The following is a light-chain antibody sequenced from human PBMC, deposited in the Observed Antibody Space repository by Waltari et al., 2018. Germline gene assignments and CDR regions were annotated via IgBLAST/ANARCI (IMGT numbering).Light chain of an antibody. J-gene: IGLJ3*02. V-gene: IGLV3-10*01. CDR2: EDT. Sequence: SYELTQPPSVSVSPGQTATITCSGDALSKKYHYWLHQKSGQAPVLCIYEDTKRPSGIPERVAGSSSGTRATLTISGAQVEDEGDYYCYSTDDSGYHIKMFGGGTKLTVL. CDR1: ALSKKY. CDR3: YSTDDSGYHIKM.